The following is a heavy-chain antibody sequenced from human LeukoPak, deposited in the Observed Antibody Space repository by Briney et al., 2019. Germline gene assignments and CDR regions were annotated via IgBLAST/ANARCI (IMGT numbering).Heavy chain of an antibody. D-gene: IGHD5-24*01. J-gene: IGHJ4*02. CDR2: IKQDGSKK. CDR3: TRVGYIDEGIDY. V-gene: IGHV3-7*04. Sequence: GGSLRLSCVASGFPFSSYWMTWARQAPGKGLEWVANIKQDGSKKSYVDSVKGRFTISRDNAKNSLYLQMNSLRAEDTAIYYCTRVGYIDEGIDYWGQGTLVTVSS. CDR1: GFPFSSYW.